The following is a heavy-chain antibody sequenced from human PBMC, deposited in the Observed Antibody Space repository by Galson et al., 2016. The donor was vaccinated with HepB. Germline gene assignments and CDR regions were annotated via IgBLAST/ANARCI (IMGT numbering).Heavy chain of an antibody. J-gene: IGHJ4*02. CDR2: ITHTTYTI. V-gene: IGHV3-48*02. Sequence: LRLSCAASEFTFSSYSMNWVRQAPGKGLEWVSHITHTTYTIYYADSVKGRFTISRDNAKNSVYLQMNSLRDEDTAVYYCARDGGGGYNLDYWGQGTLVIVSS. CDR1: EFTFSSYS. D-gene: IGHD5-24*01. CDR3: ARDGGGGYNLDY.